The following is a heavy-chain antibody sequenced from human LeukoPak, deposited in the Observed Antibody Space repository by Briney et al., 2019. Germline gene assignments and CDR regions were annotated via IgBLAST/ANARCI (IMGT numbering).Heavy chain of an antibody. Sequence: GGSLRLSCAASGFAFRSYAMTWVRQAPEKGLEWVSVIYSGGSTYYTDSVKGRFTISRDNSKNTLYLQMNSLRVEDTAVYYCARDVRRSGDYYGMDVWGQGTTVTVSS. V-gene: IGHV3-66*01. CDR3: ARDVRRSGDYYGMDV. J-gene: IGHJ6*02. CDR2: IYSGGST. CDR1: GFAFRSYA. D-gene: IGHD3-3*01.